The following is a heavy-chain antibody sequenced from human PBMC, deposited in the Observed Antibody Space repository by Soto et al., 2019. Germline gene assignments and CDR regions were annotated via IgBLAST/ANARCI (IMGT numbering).Heavy chain of an antibody. Sequence: QMQLQESGPGLVKASETLSLTCTVSGASISSHYWSWIRQPPGKGLEWIGYIYNKGNTNYNPSLKSRVTISVDTSKNQFSLHLTSVTAADTAVYYCAKVGTGRVWLRWLDPWGQGSLVTVSS. CDR2: IYNKGNT. CDR1: GASISSHY. D-gene: IGHD5-18*01. J-gene: IGHJ5*02. V-gene: IGHV4-59*11. CDR3: AKVGTGRVWLRWLDP.